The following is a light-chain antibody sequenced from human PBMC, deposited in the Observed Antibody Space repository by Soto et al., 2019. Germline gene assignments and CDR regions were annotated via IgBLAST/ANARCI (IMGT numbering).Light chain of an antibody. CDR3: KQYDNLPYT. Sequence: DIQMTQSPSSLSASVGDRVTITCQASQDISNYLNWYQQKPGKAPKLLIYDASNLETGVPSRFSGSGSGTYFTFTISSLQPEDIATYYCKQYDNLPYTFGQGTKLEIK. CDR2: DAS. CDR1: QDISNY. J-gene: IGKJ2*01. V-gene: IGKV1-33*01.